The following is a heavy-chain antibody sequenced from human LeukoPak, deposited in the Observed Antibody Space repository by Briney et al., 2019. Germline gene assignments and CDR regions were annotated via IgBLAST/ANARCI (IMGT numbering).Heavy chain of an antibody. CDR1: GFTFSNAW. CDR3: TIQQGLWFGELYDY. D-gene: IGHD3-10*01. CDR2: IKSKTDGGTT. Sequence: GGSLRLSCAASGFTFSNAWMSWVRQAPGKGLEWVGRIKSKTDGGTTDYAAPVKGRFTISRDDSKNTLYLQMNSLKTEDTAVYYCTIQQGLWFGELYDYWGQGTLVTVSS. V-gene: IGHV3-15*01. J-gene: IGHJ4*02.